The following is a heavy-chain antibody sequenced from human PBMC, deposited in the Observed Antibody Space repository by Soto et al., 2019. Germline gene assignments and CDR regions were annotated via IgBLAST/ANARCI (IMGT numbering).Heavy chain of an antibody. D-gene: IGHD2-21*02. CDR1: GFTVSDYA. CDR3: ARRLTPSVTAMGY. CDR2: ISGDGINK. V-gene: IGHV3-30-3*01. Sequence: QVQLVESGGGVVQPGRSLRLSCSASGFTVSDYAINWVRQAPGKGLEWVASISGDGINKYIADSVKGRFIISRDNSKNTVLLQMSSLGPEDTAVYYCARRLTPSVTAMGYWGQGTLVTVSS. J-gene: IGHJ4*02.